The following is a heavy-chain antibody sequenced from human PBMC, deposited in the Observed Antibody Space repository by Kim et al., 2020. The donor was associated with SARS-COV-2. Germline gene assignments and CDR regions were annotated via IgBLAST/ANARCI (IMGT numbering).Heavy chain of an antibody. J-gene: IGHJ4*02. D-gene: IGHD3-10*01. Sequence: SQKFQGRVTITRDTSASTAYMELSSLRSEDTAVYYCAGGSVLLWFGELGYWGQGTLVTVSS. CDR3: AGGSVLLWFGELGY. V-gene: IGHV1-3*01.